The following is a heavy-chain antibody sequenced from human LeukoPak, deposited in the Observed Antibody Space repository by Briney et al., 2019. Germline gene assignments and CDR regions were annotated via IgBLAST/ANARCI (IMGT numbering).Heavy chain of an antibody. D-gene: IGHD3-16*02. CDR3: ARDIGDYVLGSYRPYYFDY. J-gene: IGHJ4*02. Sequence: GGSLRLSCAASGFTFSSYSMNWVRQAPGKGLEWVSSISSNSSYIHYAHSVKGRFTISRDNAKNPLHLQMNSLRAQETAVYYCARDIGDYVLGSYRPYYFDYWGEGTLVTVSS. V-gene: IGHV3-21*04. CDR1: GFTFSSYS. CDR2: ISSNSSYI.